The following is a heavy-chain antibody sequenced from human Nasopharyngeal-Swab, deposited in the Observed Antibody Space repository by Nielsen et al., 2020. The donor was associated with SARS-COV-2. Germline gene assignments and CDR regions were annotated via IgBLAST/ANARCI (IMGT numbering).Heavy chain of an antibody. CDR3: ARGPYGDSSAEYNWFDP. CDR1: GFTFSSYS. V-gene: IGHV3-48*02. CDR2: ISSSSSTI. J-gene: IGHJ5*02. Sequence: GSLKISCAASGFTFSSYSMNWVRQAPGKGLEWVSYISSSSSTISYTDSVKGRFTISRDNAKNSLYLQMNSLRDEDTAVYYCARGPYGDSSAEYNWFDPWGQGTLVTVSS. D-gene: IGHD4-17*01.